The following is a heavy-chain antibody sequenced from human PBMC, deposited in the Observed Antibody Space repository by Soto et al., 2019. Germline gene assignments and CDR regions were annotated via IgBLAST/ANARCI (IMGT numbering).Heavy chain of an antibody. D-gene: IGHD6-6*01. CDR2: ISSSSSYI. J-gene: IGHJ5*02. Sequence: EVQLVESGGGLVKPGGSLRLSCAASGFTFSSYSMNWVRQAPGKGLEWVSSISSSSSYIYYADSVKGRFTISRDNAKNSLYLQMNSLRAEDTAVYYCARVGEQRARVCGWFDPWGQGTLVTVSS. CDR1: GFTFSSYS. V-gene: IGHV3-21*01. CDR3: ARVGEQRARVCGWFDP.